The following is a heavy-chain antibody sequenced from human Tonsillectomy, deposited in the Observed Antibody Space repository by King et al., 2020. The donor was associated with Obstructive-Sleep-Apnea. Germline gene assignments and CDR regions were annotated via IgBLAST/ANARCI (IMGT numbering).Heavy chain of an antibody. J-gene: IGHJ4*02. CDR3: AKDGYSSSWYWSYFDY. CDR2: ISWNSGSI. V-gene: IGHV3-9*01. D-gene: IGHD6-13*01. CDR1: GFTFDDYA. Sequence: VQLVESGGGLVQPGRSLRLSCAASGFTFDDYAMHWVRQAPGKGLEWVSGISWNSGSIGYADSVKGRFTISRDNAKNSLYLQMNSLRDEDTALYYCAKDGYSSSWYWSYFDYWGQGTLVTVSS.